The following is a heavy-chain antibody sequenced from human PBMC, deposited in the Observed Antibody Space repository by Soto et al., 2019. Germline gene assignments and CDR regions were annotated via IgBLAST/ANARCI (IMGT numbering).Heavy chain of an antibody. J-gene: IGHJ6*02. V-gene: IGHV3-23*01. CDR1: GLTFSSYA. D-gene: IGHD6-13*01. Sequence: GRSLRLSCTASGLTFSSYAMSWIRQAAGKGLEWVSAISGSGGSTYYADSVKGRFTISRDNSKNTLYLQMNSLRAEDTAVYYCAKDWRSSSWYDVSYYYYGMDVWGQGTTVTVSS. CDR2: ISGSGGST. CDR3: AKDWRSSSWYDVSYYYYGMDV.